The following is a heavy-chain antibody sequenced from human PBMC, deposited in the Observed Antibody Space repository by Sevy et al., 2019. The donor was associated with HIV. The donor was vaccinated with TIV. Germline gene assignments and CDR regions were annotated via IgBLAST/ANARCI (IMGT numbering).Heavy chain of an antibody. Sequence: GGSLRLSCAASGFTFSSYVMHWVRQAPGKGLEWVAVIWYDGSNKYYADSVKGRFTISRDNSKNTLYLQMNSLRAEDTAVYYCARSPGYCSGGSCYWDFDYWGQGTLVTVSS. V-gene: IGHV3-33*01. J-gene: IGHJ4*02. D-gene: IGHD2-15*01. CDR3: ARSPGYCSGGSCYWDFDY. CDR1: GFTFSSYV. CDR2: IWYDGSNK.